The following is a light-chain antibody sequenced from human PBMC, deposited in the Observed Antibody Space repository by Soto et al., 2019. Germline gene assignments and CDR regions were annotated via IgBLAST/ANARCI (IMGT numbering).Light chain of an antibody. CDR2: GAS. CDR3: QQYGSSPWT. V-gene: IGKV3-20*01. J-gene: IGKJ1*01. Sequence: EIVLTQSPGTLSLSPGERATLSCRASQSVSSSYLAWYQQKPGQAPRLLIYGASSRATGIPDRFSGSGSGKDFTLTMSRLEPDDFAVYYCQQYGSSPWTFGQGTKVEIK. CDR1: QSVSSSY.